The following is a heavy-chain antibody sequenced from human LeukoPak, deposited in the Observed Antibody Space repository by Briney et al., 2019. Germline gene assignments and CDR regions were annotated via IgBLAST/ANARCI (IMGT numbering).Heavy chain of an antibody. V-gene: IGHV1-69*13. CDR2: IIPIFGTA. J-gene: IGHJ3*02. CDR3: ARSGALRYFDWLLRADDAFDI. Sequence: SVKVSCKASGGTFSSYAISWVRQAPGQGLEWMGGIIPIFGTANYAQKFQGRVTITADESTSTAYMELSSLRSEDTAVYYCARSGALRYFDWLLRADDAFDIWGQGTMVTVSS. D-gene: IGHD3-9*01. CDR1: GGTFSSYA.